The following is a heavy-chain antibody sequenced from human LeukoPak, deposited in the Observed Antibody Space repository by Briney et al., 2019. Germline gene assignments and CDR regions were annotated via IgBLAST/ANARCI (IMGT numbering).Heavy chain of an antibody. V-gene: IGHV3-23*01. CDR2: ISGSGGTT. CDR1: GFTFSSYA. D-gene: IGHD6-13*01. Sequence: GGSLRLSCSASGFTFSSYAMSWVRQAPGKGLEWVSAISGSGGTTYYADSVKGRFTISRDNSKNTLYLQMNSLRAEDTAVYYCAKVNSQQLVLAHYFDYWGQGTLATVSS. J-gene: IGHJ4*02. CDR3: AKVNSQQLVLAHYFDY.